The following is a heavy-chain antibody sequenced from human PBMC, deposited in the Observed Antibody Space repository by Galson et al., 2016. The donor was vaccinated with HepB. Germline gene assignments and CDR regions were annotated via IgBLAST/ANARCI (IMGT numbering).Heavy chain of an antibody. D-gene: IGHD3-10*01. J-gene: IGHJ6*02. CDR3: ARVFTMVRGVTNTFYYYGMDV. Sequence: SVKVSCKASEYTLTDYYIHWVRQAPGQGLEWMGWINPNSGGTNYAQEFQGRVTMTRDTSISTAYMELSGLKSDDTAVYYCARVFTMVRGVTNTFYYYGMDVWGQGTTVTVSS. V-gene: IGHV1-2*02. CDR2: INPNSGGT. CDR1: EYTLTDYY.